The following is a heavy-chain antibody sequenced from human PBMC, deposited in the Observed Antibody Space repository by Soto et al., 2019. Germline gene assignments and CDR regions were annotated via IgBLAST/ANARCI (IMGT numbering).Heavy chain of an antibody. CDR1: GYTFTSYY. CDR2: INPSGGST. V-gene: IGHV1-46*01. J-gene: IGHJ3*02. D-gene: IGHD1-7*01. Sequence: GASVKVSWKASGYTFTSYYMHWVRQAPGQGLEWMGIINPSGGSTSYAQKFQGRVTMTTDTSTSTAYMELRSLRSDDTAVYYCARVRVNWNSDDAFDIWGQGPMVTVSS. CDR3: ARVRVNWNSDDAFDI.